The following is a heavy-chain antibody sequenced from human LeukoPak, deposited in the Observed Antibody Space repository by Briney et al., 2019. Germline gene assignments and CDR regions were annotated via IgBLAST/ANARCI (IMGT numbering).Heavy chain of an antibody. CDR2: IYSGGDT. J-gene: IGHJ3*02. Sequence: PGRTLRLSCAASGFTVSSNYMSWVRQAPGKGLEWDSIIYSGGDTYYADSVKGRFTISRDNSKNALYLQMNSLRAEDTAVYYCARARGSIWPHDAFDIWGQGRMVTVSS. CDR1: GFTVSSNY. D-gene: IGHD6-13*01. V-gene: IGHV3-53*01. CDR3: ARARGSIWPHDAFDI.